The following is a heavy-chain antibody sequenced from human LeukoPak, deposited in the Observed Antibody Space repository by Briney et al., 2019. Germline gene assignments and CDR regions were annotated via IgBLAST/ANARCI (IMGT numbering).Heavy chain of an antibody. D-gene: IGHD3-9*01. CDR1: GFTFSSYE. J-gene: IGHJ6*03. CDR2: ISSSGSTI. CDR3: ARESRGYDILTGKYHRGYYSYYMDV. V-gene: IGHV3-48*03. Sequence: GGSLRLSCAASGFTFSSYEMNWVRQAPGKGLEWVSYISSSGSTIYYADSVKGRFTISRDNAKNSLYLQMNSLRAEDTAVYYCARESRGYDILTGKYHRGYYSYYMDVWGKGTTVTVSS.